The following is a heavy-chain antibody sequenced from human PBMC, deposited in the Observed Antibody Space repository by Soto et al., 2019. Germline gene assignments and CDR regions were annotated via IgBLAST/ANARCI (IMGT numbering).Heavy chain of an antibody. D-gene: IGHD3-3*01. CDR1: GYTLTELS. J-gene: IGHJ4*02. CDR3: ATDLGPLTIFGVVPKNY. CDR2: FDPEDGET. Sequence: ASVKVSCKVSGYTLTELSMHWVRQAPGKGLEWMGGFDPEDGETIYAQKFQGRVTMTEDTSTDTAYMELSSLRSEDTAVYYCATDLGPLTIFGVVPKNYWGQGTLVTVSS. V-gene: IGHV1-24*01.